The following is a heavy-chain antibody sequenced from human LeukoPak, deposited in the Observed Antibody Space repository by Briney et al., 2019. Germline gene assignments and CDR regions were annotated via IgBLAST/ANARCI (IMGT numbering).Heavy chain of an antibody. V-gene: IGHV4-39*01. CDR1: GGSISSSSYY. CDR3: ASYYSSGYYLDY. CDR2: IYYSGST. D-gene: IGHD3-22*01. J-gene: IGHJ4*02. Sequence: SETLSLTCTVSGGSISSSSYYWGWIRQPPGKGLEWIGSIYYSGSTYYNPSLKSLVTISVDTSKNQFSLKLSSVTAADTAVYYCASYYSSGYYLDYWGQGTLVTVSS.